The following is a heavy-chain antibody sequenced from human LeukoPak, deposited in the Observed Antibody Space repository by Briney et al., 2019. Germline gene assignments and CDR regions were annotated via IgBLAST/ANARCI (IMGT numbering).Heavy chain of an antibody. V-gene: IGHV3-23*01. CDR3: GKTTVGYSSGQKPAWPVDY. Sequence: GGSLRLSCEASGFTFGSHAMYWVRQAPGKGLEWVAGIFGSGGSPHYADPVKGRFTISRDNSRNTVYLQINSLRAEDTAVYYCGKTTVGYSSGQKPAWPVDYWGQGTLVTVCS. CDR1: GFTFGSHA. D-gene: IGHD5-18*01. J-gene: IGHJ4*02. CDR2: IFGSGGSP.